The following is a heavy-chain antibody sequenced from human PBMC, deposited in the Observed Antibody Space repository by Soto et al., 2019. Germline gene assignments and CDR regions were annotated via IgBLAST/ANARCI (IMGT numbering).Heavy chain of an antibody. Sequence: SETLSLTCTVSGDSISNYYWSWIRQAPGKGLEWIGFIYHSGNTNYNPSLKSRVTMSIDTSKSQFSLKLNSVTAADTAVYYCARDQVIDSPGPFDYWGPGTWVPVSS. CDR2: IYHSGNT. D-gene: IGHD3-10*01. J-gene: IGHJ4*02. CDR1: GDSISNYY. CDR3: ARDQVIDSPGPFDY. V-gene: IGHV4-59*01.